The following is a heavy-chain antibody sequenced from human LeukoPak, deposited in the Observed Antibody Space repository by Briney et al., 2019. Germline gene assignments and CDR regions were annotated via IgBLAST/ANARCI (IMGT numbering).Heavy chain of an antibody. J-gene: IGHJ6*03. CDR2: ISYDGSNK. CDR3: AKDTIKVTTIRRVPHYMDV. CDR1: GFTFSSYG. Sequence: GGSLRLSCAASGFTFSSYGMYWVRQAPGKGLEWVAVISYDGSNKYYVDSVKGRFTISRDNSKNTLYLQMSSLRAEDTAVYYCAKDTIKVTTIRRVPHYMDVWGKGTTVTISS. D-gene: IGHD5-12*01. V-gene: IGHV3-30*18.